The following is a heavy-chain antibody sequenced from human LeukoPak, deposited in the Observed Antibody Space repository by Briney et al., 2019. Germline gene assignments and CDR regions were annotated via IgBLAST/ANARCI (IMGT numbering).Heavy chain of an antibody. J-gene: IGHJ5*02. CDR2: INHSGST. CDR3: ARGRFVGVVAATRNTWFAP. D-gene: IGHD2-15*01. Sequence: SETPSLTCAVYGGSFSGYYWSWIRQPPGKGLEWIGEINHSGSTNYNPSLKSRVTISVDTSKNQFSLKLSSVTAADTAVYYCARGRFVGVVAATRNTWFAPGAQGPLVTVSS. V-gene: IGHV4-34*01. CDR1: GGSFSGYY.